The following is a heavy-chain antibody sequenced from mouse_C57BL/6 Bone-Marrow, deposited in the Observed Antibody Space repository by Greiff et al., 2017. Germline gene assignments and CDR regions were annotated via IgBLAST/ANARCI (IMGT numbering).Heavy chain of an antibody. D-gene: IGHD2-1*01. J-gene: IGHJ3*01. Sequence: VQRVESGGGLVQPKGSLKLSCAASGFTFNTYAMHWVRQAPGTGLEWVARISSKSSNYATYYADSVKDRFTISRDDSQSIISLQKNNLKTEDTAMYYCVRDEGYYGNYGMFADWGQGTLVTVSA. CDR2: ISSKSSNYAT. CDR3: VRDEGYYGNYGMFAD. V-gene: IGHV10-3*01. CDR1: GFTFNTYA.